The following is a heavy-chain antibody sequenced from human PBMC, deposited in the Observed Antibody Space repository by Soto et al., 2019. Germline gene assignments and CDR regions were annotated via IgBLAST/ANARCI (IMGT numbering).Heavy chain of an antibody. V-gene: IGHV3-49*03. CDR3: SRCSGGSCYSAVNYYYYYMDV. CDR2: IRSKAYGGTT. Sequence: GGSPRPSRTAFGFTFGDYAISWFRQAPGKGAEGVGFIRSKAYGGTTEYAASVKGRFTISRDDSKSIAYLQMNSLKTEDTAVYYCSRCSGGSCYSAVNYYYYYMDVWGKGTTVTVSS. D-gene: IGHD2-15*01. J-gene: IGHJ6*03. CDR1: GFTFGDYA.